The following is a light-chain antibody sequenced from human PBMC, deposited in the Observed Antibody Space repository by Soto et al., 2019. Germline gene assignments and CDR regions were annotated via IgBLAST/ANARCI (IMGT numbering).Light chain of an antibody. CDR2: GNN. J-gene: IGLJ2*01. CDR3: QSYDSSLSGVV. CDR1: SSNIGAGYD. Sequence: QTVVTQPPSVSGAPGQRVTISCTGSSSNIGAGYDVHWYQQLPGTAPKLLIYGNNNRPSGVPDRFCGSKSGTSASLAITGLQAEDEADYYCQSYDSSLSGVVFGGGTQLTVL. V-gene: IGLV1-40*01.